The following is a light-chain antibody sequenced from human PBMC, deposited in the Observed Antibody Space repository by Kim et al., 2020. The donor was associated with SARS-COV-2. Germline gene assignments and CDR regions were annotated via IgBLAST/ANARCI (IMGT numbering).Light chain of an antibody. CDR2: RNN. V-gene: IGLV1-47*01. CDR3: AAWDDSLSGPV. J-gene: IGLJ2*01. Sequence: ELTQPPSASGTPGQRVTISCSGSSSNIGSNYVYWYQQLPGTAPKLLIYRNNQRPSGVPDRFSGSKSGTSATLAISGLRSEDEADYYCAAWDDSLSGPVFGGGTQLTVL. CDR1: SSNIGSNY.